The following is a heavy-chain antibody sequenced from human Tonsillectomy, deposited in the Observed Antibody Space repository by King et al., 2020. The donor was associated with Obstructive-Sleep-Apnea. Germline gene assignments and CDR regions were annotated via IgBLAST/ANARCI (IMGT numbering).Heavy chain of an antibody. CDR2: IYHSGST. J-gene: IGHJ4*02. CDR1: GYSISSGYY. D-gene: IGHD6-19*01. CDR3: ARDRPLAVADSGRFFDY. Sequence: QLQESGPGLVKPSETLSLTCTVSGYSISSGYYWGWIRQPPGKGLEWIGSIYHSGSTYYNPSLKSRVTISVDTSKNQFSLKLSSVTAADTAVYYCARDRPLAVADSGRFFDYWGQGTLVTVSS. V-gene: IGHV4-38-2*02.